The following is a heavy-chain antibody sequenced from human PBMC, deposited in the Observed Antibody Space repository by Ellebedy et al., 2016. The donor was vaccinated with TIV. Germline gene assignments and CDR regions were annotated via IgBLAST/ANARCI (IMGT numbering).Heavy chain of an antibody. J-gene: IGHJ3*02. CDR2: IYHTVNT. CDR3: ATATGGWMAPHAFDI. D-gene: IGHD2-8*02. CDR1: SGSISSGGYS. Sequence: LRLSCAVSSGSISSGGYSWSWLRQPPGKGLAWIGAIYHTVNTYYNSSLKSRVTMSVDTSRNQFSLKLNSVTAADTAMYFCATATGGWMAPHAFDIWGQGTLVTVSS. V-gene: IGHV4-30-2*01.